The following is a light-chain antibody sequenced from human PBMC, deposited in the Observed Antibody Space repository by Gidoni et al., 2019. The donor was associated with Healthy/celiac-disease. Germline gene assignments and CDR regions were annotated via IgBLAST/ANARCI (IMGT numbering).Light chain of an antibody. V-gene: IGKV1-39*01. CDR1: QSISSY. CDR2: AAS. J-gene: IGKJ1*01. Sequence: DIQMTQSPSSLSASVGDRVTITCRASQSISSYLNWYQQKPGKAPKLLIYAASSLQSGVPSRFSGSGSGTDFTHTISSLQPEDFATYYCQQSYSTPRTFGQXTKVEIK. CDR3: QQSYSTPRT.